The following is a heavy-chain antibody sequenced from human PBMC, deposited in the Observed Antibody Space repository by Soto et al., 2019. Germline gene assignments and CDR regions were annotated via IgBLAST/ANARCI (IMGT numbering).Heavy chain of an antibody. Sequence: QVQLQESGPGLVKPSQTLSLTSTVSGGSISSGGYYWSWIRQHPGKGLEWIGYIYYSGSTYYNPSLKSRFTISVETSKNQFSLKLSSVTAADTAVYYCAREGGYDFNSMDVWGQGTTVTVSS. CDR2: IYYSGST. CDR3: AREGGYDFNSMDV. V-gene: IGHV4-31*03. J-gene: IGHJ6*02. D-gene: IGHD5-12*01. CDR1: GGSISSGGYY.